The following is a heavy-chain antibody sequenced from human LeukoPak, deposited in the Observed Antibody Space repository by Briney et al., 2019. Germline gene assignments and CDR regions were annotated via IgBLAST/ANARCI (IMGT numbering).Heavy chain of an antibody. CDR1: GFTFSSYS. D-gene: IGHD5-12*01. J-gene: IGHJ4*02. Sequence: GGSLRLSCAASGFTFSSYSMNWVRQAPGKGLVWVSYISSGSSTIYYADSVKGRFTISRDNAKNSLYLQMNSLRAEDTAVYYCARVRGGYHSDYWGQGTVVTVPS. CDR3: ARVRGGYHSDY. CDR2: ISSGSSTI. V-gene: IGHV3-48*01.